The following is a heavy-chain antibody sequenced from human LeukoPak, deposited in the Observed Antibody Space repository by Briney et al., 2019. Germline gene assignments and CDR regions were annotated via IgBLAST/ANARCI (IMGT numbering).Heavy chain of an antibody. V-gene: IGHV3-30*18. J-gene: IGHJ5*02. CDR3: AKVSLLRYFDWLSRFDP. Sequence: PGRSLRLSCAASGFTFSSYGMHWVRQAPGKGLEWVAVISYDGSNKYYADSVKGRFTISRDNSKNTLYLQMNSLRAEDTAVYYCAKVSLLRYFDWLSRFDPWGQGTLVTVSP. CDR2: ISYDGSNK. D-gene: IGHD3-9*01. CDR1: GFTFSSYG.